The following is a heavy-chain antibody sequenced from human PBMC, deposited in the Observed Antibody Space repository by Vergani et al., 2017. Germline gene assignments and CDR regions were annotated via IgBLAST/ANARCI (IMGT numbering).Heavy chain of an antibody. Sequence: QVQLVQSGAEVKKPGASVKVSCKASGYTFTSYGISWVRQAPGQGLEWMGWISADNGNTNDAQKLQGRVTMTTDTSTSKAYMELSSLRSEYTAVYYCTRYKCSGGSCYGEVSDYWGQGTLVTVSS. D-gene: IGHD2-15*01. CDR3: TRYKCSGGSCYGEVSDY. V-gene: IGHV1-18*04. CDR2: ISADNGNT. J-gene: IGHJ4*02. CDR1: GYTFTSYG.